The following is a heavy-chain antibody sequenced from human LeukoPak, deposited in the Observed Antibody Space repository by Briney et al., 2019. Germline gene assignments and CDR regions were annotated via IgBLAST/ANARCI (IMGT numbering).Heavy chain of an antibody. V-gene: IGHV3-21*01. CDR2: ISRTSSYI. D-gene: IGHD2-15*01. J-gene: IGHJ4*02. CDR1: GFDFSSYA. Sequence: GGSLRLSCTASGFDFSSYAMKWVRQAPGKGLEWVAAISRTSSYIYYADSVRGRFTISRDNAKNSVYLQMDSLRAEDTALYCCARDERRYCSDGSCYPGDYWGRGTQVSVSS. CDR3: ARDERRYCSDGSCYPGDY.